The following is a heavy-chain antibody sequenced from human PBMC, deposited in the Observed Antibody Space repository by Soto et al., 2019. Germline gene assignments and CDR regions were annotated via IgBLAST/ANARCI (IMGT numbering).Heavy chain of an antibody. Sequence: SENLYLTCSVSGGSISRKSYSWGWIRQPPGKGLEWIGTFYYSENTYYNPSLKSRVTISVDTSKNQFSLKLSSVTAADTAVYYCAKLTGYCSGNSCHGDYAMDVWGQGTTVT. V-gene: IGHV4-39*01. CDR1: GGSISRKSYS. D-gene: IGHD2-15*01. CDR3: AKLTGYCSGNSCHGDYAMDV. J-gene: IGHJ6*02. CDR2: FYYSENT.